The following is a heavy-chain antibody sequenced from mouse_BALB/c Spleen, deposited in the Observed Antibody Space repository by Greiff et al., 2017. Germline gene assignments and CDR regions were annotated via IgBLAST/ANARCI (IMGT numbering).Heavy chain of an antibody. D-gene: IGHD1-1*02. CDR3: ARGWSGDY. CDR1: GYTFTRYW. J-gene: IGHJ2*01. CDR2: IYPGDGDT. V-gene: IGHV1-87*01. Sequence: VQLQQSGAELARPGASVKLSCKASGYTFTRYWMQWVKQRPGQGLEWIGAIYPGDGDTRYTQKFKGKATLTADKSSSTAYMQLSSLASEDSAVYYCARGWSGDYWGQGTTLTVSS.